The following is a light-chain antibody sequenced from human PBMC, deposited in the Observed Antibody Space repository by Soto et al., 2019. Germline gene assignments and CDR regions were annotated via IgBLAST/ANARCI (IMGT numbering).Light chain of an antibody. V-gene: IGLV2-23*03. CDR3: CSYAGSSTFYVV. Sequence: QSALTQPASVSGSPGQSITISCTGTSSDVGSYNLVSWYQQHPGKAPKLMIYEGSKRPSGVSNRFSGSKSGNTASLTISGLQAEDEADYYCCSYAGSSTFYVVFGGGTQLTVL. J-gene: IGLJ2*01. CDR1: SSDVGSYNL. CDR2: EGS.